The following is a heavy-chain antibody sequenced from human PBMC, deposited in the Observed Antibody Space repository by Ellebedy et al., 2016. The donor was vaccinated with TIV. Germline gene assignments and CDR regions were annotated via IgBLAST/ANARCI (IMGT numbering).Heavy chain of an antibody. CDR1: GYTFGNYD. J-gene: IGHJ4*02. V-gene: IGHV1-18*04. CDR3: GRGGDIPARGFDY. CDR2: ISADKGDT. Sequence: AASVKVSCKTSGYTFGNYDVTWVRQAPGQGLEWMGLISADKGDTKYSQKAQGRVTLTIDTSTNTAYMELRSLRSDDTAVYYCGRGGDIPARGFDYWGQGTLVTVSS. D-gene: IGHD3-10*01.